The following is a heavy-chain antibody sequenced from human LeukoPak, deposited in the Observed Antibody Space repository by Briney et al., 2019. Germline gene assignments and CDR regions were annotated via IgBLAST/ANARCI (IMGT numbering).Heavy chain of an antibody. Sequence: GGSLRLSCAASGFTFSNAWMSWVRQAPGKGLEWVGRIKSKTGGGTTDYAAPVKGRFTISRDDSKNTLYLQMNSLKTDDTAVYYCTTELAASDYWGQATLVTVSS. V-gene: IGHV3-15*01. D-gene: IGHD2-15*01. CDR2: IKSKTGGGTT. CDR1: GFTFSNAW. J-gene: IGHJ4*02. CDR3: TTELAASDY.